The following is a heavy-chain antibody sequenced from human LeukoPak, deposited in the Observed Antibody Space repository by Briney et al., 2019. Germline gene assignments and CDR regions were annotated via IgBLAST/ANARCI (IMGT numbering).Heavy chain of an antibody. CDR1: GFTFSSYE. CDR2: ISSSGSTI. V-gene: IGHV3-48*03. Sequence: PGGSLRLSCAASGFTFSSYEMNWVRQAPGEGLEWVLYISSSGSTIYYADSVKGRFTISRDNARNSLYLQMNSLRAEDTAVYYCVRGKANYGSGSDVWGKGTTVTISP. D-gene: IGHD3-10*01. CDR3: VRGKANYGSGSDV. J-gene: IGHJ6*04.